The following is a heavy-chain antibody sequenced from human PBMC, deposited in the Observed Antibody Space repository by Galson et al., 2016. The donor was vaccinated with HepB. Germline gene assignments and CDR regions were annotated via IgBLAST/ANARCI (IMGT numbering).Heavy chain of an antibody. V-gene: IGHV3-33*01. CDR1: GFLFKNYG. J-gene: IGHJ4*02. CDR2: IWHDGDYE. D-gene: IGHD2-8*02. Sequence: SLRLSCAASGFLFKNYGMHWVRQAPGKGLEWIAVIWHDGDYEYYADSVKGRFTISRDNYKDTLSLQMDSLRADDTAVYYCARGPGGLLDTAGYYLDYWGQGTLVTVSS. CDR3: ARGPGGLLDTAGYYLDY.